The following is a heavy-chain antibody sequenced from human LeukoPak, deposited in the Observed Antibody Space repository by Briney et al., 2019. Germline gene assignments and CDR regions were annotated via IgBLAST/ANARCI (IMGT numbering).Heavy chain of an antibody. CDR2: INWNGGDT. CDR3: AASIAAAGIYYYYYYMDV. Sequence: PGGSLRLSCAASGFTFDDYGMSWVRQVPGKGLEWVSGINWNGGDTGYADSVKGRFTISRDNSKNTLYLQMNSLRAEDTAVYYCAASIAAAGIYYYYYYMDVWGKGTTDTVSS. D-gene: IGHD6-13*01. CDR1: GFTFDDYG. V-gene: IGHV3-20*04. J-gene: IGHJ6*03.